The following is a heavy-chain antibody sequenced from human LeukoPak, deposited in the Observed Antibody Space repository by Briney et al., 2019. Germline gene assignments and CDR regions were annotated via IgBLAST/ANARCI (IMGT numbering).Heavy chain of an antibody. CDR2: IDPGSGVI. J-gene: IGHJ5*02. V-gene: IGHV3-11*01. CDR1: GFDFSDYY. Sequence: GGSLRLPCVASGFDFSDYYMSWIRQAPGKGLEWVSSIDPGSGVIYYGDSVKGRFTISRDNAKTSLDLQMNSLRVEDTAVYYCARWRRGRYNWFDPWGQGTLVAVST. CDR3: ARWRRGRYNWFDP. D-gene: IGHD1-26*01.